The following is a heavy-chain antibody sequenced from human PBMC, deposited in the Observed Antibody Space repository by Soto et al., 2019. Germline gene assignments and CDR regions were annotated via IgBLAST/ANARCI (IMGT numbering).Heavy chain of an antibody. CDR1: GGSFSGYY. J-gene: IGHJ6*02. CDR3: AINYYDSSGYYYYYYGMDV. Sequence: SETLSLTCAVYGGSFSGYYWSWIRQPPGKGLEWIGEVNHSGSTNYNPSLKSRVTISVDTSKNQFSLKLSSVTAADTAVYYCAINYYDSSGYYYYYYGMDVWGQGTTVTVSS. V-gene: IGHV4-34*01. D-gene: IGHD3-22*01. CDR2: VNHSGST.